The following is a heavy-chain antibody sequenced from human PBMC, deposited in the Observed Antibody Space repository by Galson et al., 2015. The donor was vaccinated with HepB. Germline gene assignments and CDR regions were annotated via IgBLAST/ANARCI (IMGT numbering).Heavy chain of an antibody. J-gene: IGHJ6*02. CDR1: GFTFSSYS. Sequence: SLRLSCAASGFTFSSYSMNWVRQAPGKGLEWVSYISSSSSYIYYADSGKGRFTISRDNAKNSLYLQMNSLRAEDTAVYYCARGQVLRFYGMDVWGQGTTVTVSS. V-gene: IGHV3-21*01. D-gene: IGHD3-3*01. CDR2: ISSSSSYI. CDR3: ARGQVLRFYGMDV.